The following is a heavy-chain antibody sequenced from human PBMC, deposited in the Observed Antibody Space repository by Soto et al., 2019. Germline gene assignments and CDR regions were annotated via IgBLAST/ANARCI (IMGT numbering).Heavy chain of an antibody. CDR1: GDSIAIGYS. V-gene: IGHV4-38-2*01. CDR2: IYHAGSV. Sequence: PSATQSHTSGVSGDSIAIGYSLACIRQSPGKGLEWIGSIYHAGSVYYNPSLNGRVALSMDTSKNHFSLKLTSVTAADTAVYYCARTFDYYGMDVWGQGTTVTVSS. CDR3: ARTFDYYGMDV. J-gene: IGHJ6*02.